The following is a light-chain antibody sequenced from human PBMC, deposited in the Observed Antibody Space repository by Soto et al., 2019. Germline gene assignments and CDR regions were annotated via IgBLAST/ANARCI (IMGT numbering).Light chain of an antibody. J-gene: IGKJ3*01. CDR1: QALNTY. CDR3: QYYADSPGS. Sequence: VLTQSPGTLSLSPGDRATLSCRASQALNTYLAWYQQKPGQAPRLLIYRESSRATGIPDRFTGSGSGTDFTLTISRLEPEDFAVYYCQYYADSPGSFGPGTKVDIK. CDR2: RES. V-gene: IGKV3-20*01.